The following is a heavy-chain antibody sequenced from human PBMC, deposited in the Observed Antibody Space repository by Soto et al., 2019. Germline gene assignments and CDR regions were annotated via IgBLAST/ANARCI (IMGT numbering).Heavy chain of an antibody. CDR1: GFAFTSYA. CDR2: ISGSGDST. J-gene: IGHJ4*02. D-gene: IGHD5-18*01. CDR3: AKGGGYSYGYVAG. Sequence: GGSLRLSCAASGFAFTSYAMSWVRQAPGKGLEWVSAISGSGDSTYYAVSVKGRFTISRDSSKNTLHLQMNSLRVEDTAVYYCAKGGGYSYGYVAGWGQGTLVTV. V-gene: IGHV3-23*01.